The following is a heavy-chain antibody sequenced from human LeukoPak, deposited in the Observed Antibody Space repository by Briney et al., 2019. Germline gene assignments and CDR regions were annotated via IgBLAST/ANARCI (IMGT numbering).Heavy chain of an antibody. CDR1: GYTFSSYD. J-gene: IGHJ6*03. V-gene: IGHV1-8*01. CDR3: ARGLQYQLLKALGYYYMDV. Sequence: ASAKVSCKASGYTFSSYDINWVRQATGQGLEWMGWMKPNSGNTGYAQKFQGRVTITTDESTSTAYMELSSLTSDDTAVYYCARGLQYQLLKALGYYYMDVWGEGATVTVSS. CDR2: MKPNSGNT. D-gene: IGHD2-2*01.